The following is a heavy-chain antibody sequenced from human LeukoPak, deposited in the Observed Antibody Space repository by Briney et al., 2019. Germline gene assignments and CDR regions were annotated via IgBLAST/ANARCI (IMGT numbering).Heavy chain of an antibody. CDR3: ARGGPRYYYDSSGYPY. D-gene: IGHD3-22*01. CDR1: GYTFTSYD. J-gene: IGHJ4*02. V-gene: IGHV1-8*03. Sequence: GASVKVPCKASGYTFTSYDINWVRQATGQGLEGMGWMNPNSGNTGYAQKFQGRVTITRNTSISTAYMELSSLRSEDTAVYYCARGGPRYYYDSSGYPYWGQGTLVTVSS. CDR2: MNPNSGNT.